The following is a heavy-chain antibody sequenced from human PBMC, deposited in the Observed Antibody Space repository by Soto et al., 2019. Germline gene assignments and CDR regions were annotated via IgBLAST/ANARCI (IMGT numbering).Heavy chain of an antibody. D-gene: IGHD1-20*01. V-gene: IGHV4-39*01. CDR2: SYYSATT. CDR1: GASISVHSYY. J-gene: IGHJ5*02. Sequence: PSETLSLTCTVSGASISVHSYYWTWIRQPPGKELDWIGSSYYSATTYFNPSLKSPATISVDTSKNQFSLSLTSVTAADTAIYYCTRRYNWNDNHFDPWGPGALVTVSS. CDR3: TRRYNWNDNHFDP.